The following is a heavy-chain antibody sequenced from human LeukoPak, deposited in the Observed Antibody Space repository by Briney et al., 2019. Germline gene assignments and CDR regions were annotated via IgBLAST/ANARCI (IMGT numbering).Heavy chain of an antibody. CDR1: GYSISSGYY. D-gene: IGHD5-18*01. CDR2: IYNSGST. Sequence: SETLSLTCTVSGYSISSGYYWGWIRHPPGKVLEWIGNIYNSGSTYYNQSLKSRITFSIDTSKNKLSLKLSSLTAADTALYYFARSSYSLFDYWGQGTLGTVSS. CDR3: ARSSYSLFDY. J-gene: IGHJ4*02. V-gene: IGHV4-38-2*02.